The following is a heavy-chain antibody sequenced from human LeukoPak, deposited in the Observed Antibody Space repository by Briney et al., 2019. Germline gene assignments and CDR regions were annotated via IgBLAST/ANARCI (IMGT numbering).Heavy chain of an antibody. CDR3: AREGPWDNFDY. CDR2: ISNNGGST. V-gene: IGHV3-64*04. Sequence: GGSLRLSCSASGFTFSSYTMHWVRQAPGKGLEHVSAISNNGGSTNYADSVKGRFTISGDNSKNTLYLQMNSLTAEDTAVYYCAREGPWDNFDYWGQGTLVTVSS. CDR1: GFTFSSYT. D-gene: IGHD1-26*01. J-gene: IGHJ4*02.